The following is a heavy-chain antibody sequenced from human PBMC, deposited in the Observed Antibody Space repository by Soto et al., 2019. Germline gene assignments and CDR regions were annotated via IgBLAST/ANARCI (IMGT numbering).Heavy chain of an antibody. CDR2: VNPQSGNT. Sequence: QVQLVQSGAEVRSPGASVRVSCKGSGFTFSNHDINWVRQAPGQGLEWMGWVNPQSGNTDYAQKLQGRGTMTRDFFINTGYMGLTSLRSEGTAVYYCARRARMGTQLWLPFDYWAQGTLVTVSS. CDR1: GFTFSNHD. CDR3: ARRARMGTQLWLPFDY. D-gene: IGHD5-18*01. J-gene: IGHJ4*02. V-gene: IGHV1-8*01.